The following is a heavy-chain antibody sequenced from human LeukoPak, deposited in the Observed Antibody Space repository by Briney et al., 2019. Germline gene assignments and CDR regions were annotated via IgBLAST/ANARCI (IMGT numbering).Heavy chain of an antibody. J-gene: IGHJ6*02. Sequence: PGGSLRLSCAASGFTFSSYGMHWVRQAPGKGLEWVAVIWYDGSNKYYADSVTGRFTISRDNSKNTLYLQMNSLRAEDTAVYYCARDAGPHYDSSAYGMDVWGQGTTVTVSS. D-gene: IGHD3-22*01. CDR3: ARDAGPHYDSSAYGMDV. V-gene: IGHV3-33*01. CDR1: GFTFSSYG. CDR2: IWYDGSNK.